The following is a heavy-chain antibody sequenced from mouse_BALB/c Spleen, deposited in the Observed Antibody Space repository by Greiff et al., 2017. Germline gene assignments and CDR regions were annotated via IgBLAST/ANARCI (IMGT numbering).Heavy chain of an antibody. J-gene: IGHJ2*01. CDR1: GFTFSSFG. V-gene: IGHV5-17*02. D-gene: IGHD2-1*01. CDR2: ISSGSSTI. Sequence: EVMLVESGGGLVQPGGSRKLSCAASGFTFSSFGMHWVRQAPEKGLEWVAYISSGSSTIYYADTVKGRFTISRDNPKNTLFLQMTSLRSEDTAMYYCAVYGNYEDYWGQGTTLTVSS. CDR3: AVYGNYEDY.